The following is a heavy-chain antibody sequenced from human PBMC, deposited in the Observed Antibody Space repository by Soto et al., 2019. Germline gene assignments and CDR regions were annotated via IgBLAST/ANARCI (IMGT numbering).Heavy chain of an antibody. Sequence: GGSLRLSCAASGFTFSSYSMNWVRQAPGKGLEWVSSISSSSSYIYYADSVKGRFNISRDNAKNSLYLQMNSLRAEDTAVYYCARVPPPDGYGDYSGAFQHWGQGTLVTVSS. CDR3: ARVPPPDGYGDYSGAFQH. J-gene: IGHJ1*01. CDR2: ISSSSSYI. D-gene: IGHD4-17*01. CDR1: GFTFSSYS. V-gene: IGHV3-21*01.